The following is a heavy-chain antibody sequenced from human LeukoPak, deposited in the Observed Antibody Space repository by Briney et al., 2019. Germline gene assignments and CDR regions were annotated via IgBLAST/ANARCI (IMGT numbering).Heavy chain of an antibody. CDR3: ARLSSLRGFFYSSSWYKSYCYGMDV. D-gene: IGHD6-13*01. CDR1: GGSIGSSSYY. Sequence: SETLSLTCTVSGGSIGSSSYYWGWIRQPPGKGLEWIGSIYYSGSTYYNPSLKSRVTISVDTSKNQFSLKLSSVTAADTAVYYCARLSSLRGFFYSSSWYKSYCYGMDVWGQGTTVTVSS. J-gene: IGHJ6*02. V-gene: IGHV4-39*07. CDR2: IYYSGST.